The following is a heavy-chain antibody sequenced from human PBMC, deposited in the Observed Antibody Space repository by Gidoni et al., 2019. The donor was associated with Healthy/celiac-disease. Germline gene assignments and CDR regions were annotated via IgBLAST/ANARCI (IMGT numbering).Heavy chain of an antibody. CDR2: IFSNDEK. CDR1: GFSLSHARMG. D-gene: IGHD2-15*01. V-gene: IGHV2-26*01. J-gene: IGHJ5*02. Sequence: QVTLKESGPVLVKPTETLTLTCTVPGFSLSHARMGLSWIRQPPGKALEWPAHIFSNDEKSYSTSLKSRLTISKDTSKSQVVLTMTNMDPVDTATYYCARMLVVVARSGWFDPWGQGTLVTVSS. CDR3: ARMLVVVARSGWFDP.